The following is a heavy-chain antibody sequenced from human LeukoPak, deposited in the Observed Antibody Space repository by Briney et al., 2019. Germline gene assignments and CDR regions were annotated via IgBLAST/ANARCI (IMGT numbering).Heavy chain of an antibody. D-gene: IGHD6-19*01. CDR2: INSYGSST. CDR1: GFTFSSYA. CDR3: SGAQSGRSDYFDY. Sequence: PGGSLRLSCAASGFTFSSYAMSWVRQAPGKGLVWVSRINSYGSSTSYADSVKGRFTISRDNAKNTLYLQMKSLRAEDTAVYYCSGAQSGRSDYFDYWGQGTLVTVSS. J-gene: IGHJ4*02. V-gene: IGHV3-74*01.